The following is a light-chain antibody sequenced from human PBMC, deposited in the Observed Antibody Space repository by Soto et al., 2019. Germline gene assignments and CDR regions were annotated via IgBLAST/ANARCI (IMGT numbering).Light chain of an antibody. CDR2: GAS. J-gene: IGKJ3*01. CDR3: QQYNNWPPVT. V-gene: IGKV3-15*01. CDR1: QSVSSN. Sequence: EIEMTQSPATLSVSPGERATLSCRASQSVSSNLAWYQQKPVQAPRLLIYGASTRATGIPARFSGSESGTDFTLTISSLQSEDFAVYYCQQYNNWPPVTFAPGTKDEIK.